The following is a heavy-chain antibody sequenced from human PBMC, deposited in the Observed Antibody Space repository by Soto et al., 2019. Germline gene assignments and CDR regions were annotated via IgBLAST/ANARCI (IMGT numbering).Heavy chain of an antibody. Sequence: EVQLLESGGGLVQPGGSLRLSCAASGFTFSSYAMSWVRQAPGKGLEWVSAISGSGGSTYYADSVKGRFTISRDNSKYTLHLQINSLRAEDTAVYYCARASGLVGEFDYWGQGTLVTVSS. CDR1: GFTFSSYA. CDR3: ARASGLVGEFDY. J-gene: IGHJ4*02. CDR2: ISGSGGST. V-gene: IGHV3-23*01. D-gene: IGHD3-10*01.